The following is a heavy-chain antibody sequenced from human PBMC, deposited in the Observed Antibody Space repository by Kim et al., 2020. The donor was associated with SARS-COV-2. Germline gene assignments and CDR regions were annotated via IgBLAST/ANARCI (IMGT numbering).Heavy chain of an antibody. Sequence: AQRVPGRVTITADESTSTAYMELSSLRSEDTAVYYCARGRVPAATYYFDYWGQGTLVTVSS. J-gene: IGHJ4*02. D-gene: IGHD2-2*01. CDR3: ARGRVPAATYYFDY. V-gene: IGHV1-69*01.